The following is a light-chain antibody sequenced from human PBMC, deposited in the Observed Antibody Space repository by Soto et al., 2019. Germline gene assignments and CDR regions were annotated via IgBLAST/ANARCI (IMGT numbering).Light chain of an antibody. CDR3: QQSDSTPSIT. V-gene: IGKV1-39*01. CDR2: AAF. Sequence: DIQMTQSPSSLSASVGDRVTINCRASQSISTYLNWYQQILGKAPKLLIYAAFSLHSGVPSRFSGSGSGTEFPLTINSLEPEDFATYYCQQSDSTPSITFGQWTRLEIK. J-gene: IGKJ5*01. CDR1: QSISTY.